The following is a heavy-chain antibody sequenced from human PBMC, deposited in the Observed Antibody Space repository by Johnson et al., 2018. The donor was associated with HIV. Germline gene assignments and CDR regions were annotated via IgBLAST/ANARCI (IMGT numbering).Heavy chain of an antibody. D-gene: IGHD3-22*01. J-gene: IGHJ3*02. Sequence: QVQLVESGGGVVQPGGSLRLSCAASGFTFSSYGMHWVRQAPGKGLEWVAFIRYDGSNKYYADSVKGRFTISRDNAKNSLYLQMNSLRVEDTALYYCAREVAQGPHDSFDIWGQGTIVTVSS. V-gene: IGHV3-30*02. CDR1: GFTFSSYG. CDR2: IRYDGSNK. CDR3: AREVAQGPHDSFDI.